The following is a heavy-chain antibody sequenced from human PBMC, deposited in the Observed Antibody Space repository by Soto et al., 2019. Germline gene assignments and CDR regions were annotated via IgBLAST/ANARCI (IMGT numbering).Heavy chain of an antibody. J-gene: IGHJ5*02. D-gene: IGHD1-7*01. CDR1: GYTFTSYG. V-gene: IGHV1-18*01. Sequence: ASVKVSCKASGYTFTSYGISWVRQAPGQGLEWMGWISAYNGNTNYAQKLQGRVTMTTDTSTSTAYMELRSLRSDDTAVYYCARDSLWGTTQWFEPWGQGTLVTVSS. CDR3: ARDSLWGTTQWFEP. CDR2: ISAYNGNT.